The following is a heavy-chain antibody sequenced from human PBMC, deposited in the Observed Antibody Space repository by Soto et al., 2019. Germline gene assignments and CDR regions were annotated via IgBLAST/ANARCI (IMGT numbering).Heavy chain of an antibody. V-gene: IGHV4-31*03. J-gene: IGHJ5*02. CDR2: IYNSGTT. CDR1: GGSISTGGYY. CDR3: ARDPAP. Sequence: QVQLQESGPGLVKPSQTLSLTCTVSGGSISTGGYYWSWIRQHPGKGLEWIGYIYNSGTTYYNPSLKSRVTISVDTSKNLFSLKLSSVTVADPAVEYCARDPAPWGQGALVTVSS.